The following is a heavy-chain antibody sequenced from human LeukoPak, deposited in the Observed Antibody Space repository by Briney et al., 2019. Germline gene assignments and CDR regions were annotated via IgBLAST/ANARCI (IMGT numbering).Heavy chain of an antibody. CDR3: ARKRNLNYYDSSGYYIN. D-gene: IGHD3-22*01. CDR2: IIPIFGTA. Sequence: SVKVSCKASGGTFSSYAISWVRQAPGQGLEWMGGIIPIFGTANYAQKFQGSVTITADESTSTAYMELSSLRSEDTAVYYCARKRNLNYYDSSGYYINWGQGTLVTVSS. J-gene: IGHJ4*02. CDR1: GGTFSSYA. V-gene: IGHV1-69*13.